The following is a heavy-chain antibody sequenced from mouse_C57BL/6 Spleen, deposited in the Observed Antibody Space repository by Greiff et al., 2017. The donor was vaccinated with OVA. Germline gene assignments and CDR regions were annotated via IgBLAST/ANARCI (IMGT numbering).Heavy chain of an antibody. CDR1: GFSFNTYA. D-gene: IGHD1-3*01. CDR3: VREGVALDY. CDR2: IRSKSNNYAT. Sequence: EVQLVESGGGLVQPKGSLKLSCAASGFSFNTYAMNWVRQAPGQGLEWVARIRSKSNNYATSYADSVQDRFTISRDDSESMLYLQMNNLETEDTAMYYCVREGVALDYWGQGTTLTVSS. J-gene: IGHJ2*01. V-gene: IGHV10-1*01.